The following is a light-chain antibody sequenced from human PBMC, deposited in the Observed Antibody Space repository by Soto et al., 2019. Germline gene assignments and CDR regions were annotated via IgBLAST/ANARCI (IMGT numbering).Light chain of an antibody. Sequence: DIQLTQSPSFLSAYVGDRVTITCRASQSISTYLNWYLQKPGKAPNLLIYTTSILESGVPSRFSGSGSGTEFTLTISSLQSDDSAVYYCQQYNDWLYTFGPGTKV. CDR1: QSISTY. CDR3: QQYNDWLYT. V-gene: IGKV1-39*02. CDR2: TTS. J-gene: IGKJ2*01.